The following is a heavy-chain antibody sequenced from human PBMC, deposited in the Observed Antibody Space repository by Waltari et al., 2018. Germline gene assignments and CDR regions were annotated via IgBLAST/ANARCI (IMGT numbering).Heavy chain of an antibody. CDR2: VDPEDGET. V-gene: IGHV1-24*01. D-gene: IGHD3-10*01. CDR1: GYTLTELS. J-gene: IGHJ6*03. Sequence: QVQLVQSGAEVKKPGASVKVSCKVSGYTLTELSMPWVRQAPGKGLEWMGRVDPEDGETIYAEKFQGRVTITADTSTDTAYMELSSLRSEDTAVYYCATPLLAYGSGKTNYYYMDVWGKGTTVTVSS. CDR3: ATPLLAYGSGKTNYYYMDV.